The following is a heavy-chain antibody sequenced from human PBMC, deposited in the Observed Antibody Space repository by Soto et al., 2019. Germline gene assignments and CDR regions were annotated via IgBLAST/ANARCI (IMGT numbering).Heavy chain of an antibody. V-gene: IGHV1-69*12. D-gene: IGHD5-12*01. CDR1: GGTFSSYA. CDR3: ARVFFAPTIYSGCDSSDYYYGMDV. Sequence: QVQLVQSGAEVKKPGSSVKVSCKASGGTFSSYAISWVRQAPGQGLEWMGGIIPIFGTANYAQKFQGRVTITADESTSPAYMELNRLRSEDTAVYYCARVFFAPTIYSGCDSSDYYYGMDVWGQGTTVTVSS. J-gene: IGHJ6*02. CDR2: IIPIFGTA.